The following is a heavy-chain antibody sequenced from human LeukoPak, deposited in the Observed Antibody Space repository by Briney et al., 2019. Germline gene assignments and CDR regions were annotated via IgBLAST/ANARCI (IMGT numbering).Heavy chain of an antibody. Sequence: GGSLRLSCAASGFTLSSYAMHWVRQAPGKGLEWVAVISYDGSNKYYADSVKGRFTISRDNAKKSLYLQMSSLRAEDTAVYYCAYSRSSLATGYWGQGTPVTVSS. CDR2: ISYDGSNK. V-gene: IGHV3-30*04. D-gene: IGHD1-26*01. CDR3: AYSRSSLATGY. CDR1: GFTLSSYA. J-gene: IGHJ4*02.